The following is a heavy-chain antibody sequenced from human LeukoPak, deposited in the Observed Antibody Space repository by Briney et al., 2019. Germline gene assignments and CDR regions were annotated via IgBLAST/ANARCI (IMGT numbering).Heavy chain of an antibody. CDR2: ISYDGSNK. CDR1: GFTFSSYA. Sequence: GGSLRLSCAASGFTFSSYAMHWVRQAPGKGLEWVAVISYDGSNKYYADSVKGRFTISRDNSKSTLYLQMNSLRAEDTAVYYCARVGIAAAGTGWFDPWGQGTLVTVSS. J-gene: IGHJ5*02. V-gene: IGHV3-30-3*01. D-gene: IGHD6-13*01. CDR3: ARVGIAAAGTGWFDP.